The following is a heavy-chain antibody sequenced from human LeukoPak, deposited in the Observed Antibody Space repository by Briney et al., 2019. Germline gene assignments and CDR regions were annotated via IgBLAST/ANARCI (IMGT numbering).Heavy chain of an antibody. CDR1: GFTFSSYW. CDR3: ARDSFWSGYYPFDY. V-gene: IGHV3-74*01. J-gene: IGHJ4*02. Sequence: GGSLRLSCEASGFTFSSYWMHWVRQAPGKGLVWVSRINSDGSSTFYADSVKGRFTISRDNAKNTLYLQMNSLRAEDTAVYCCARDSFWSGYYPFDYWGQGTLVTVSA. D-gene: IGHD3-3*01. CDR2: INSDGSST.